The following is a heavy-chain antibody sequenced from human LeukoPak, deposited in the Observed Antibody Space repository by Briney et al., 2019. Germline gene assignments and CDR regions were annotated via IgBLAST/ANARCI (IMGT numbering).Heavy chain of an antibody. D-gene: IGHD3-9*01. CDR3: ASYDILSGYRYPFDY. CDR2: ISYDGSNK. CDR1: GFTFSSYA. V-gene: IGHV3-30*04. J-gene: IGHJ4*02. Sequence: GGSLRLSCAASGFTFSSYAMSWVRQAPGKGLEWVAVISYDGSNKYYADSVKGRFTISRDNSMNTLYLQMNSLGPEDTAVYYCASYDILSGYRYPFDYWGQGTLVTVSS.